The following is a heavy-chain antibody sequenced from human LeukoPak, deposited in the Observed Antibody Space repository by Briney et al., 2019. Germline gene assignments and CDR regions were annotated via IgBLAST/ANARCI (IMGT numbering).Heavy chain of an antibody. CDR3: ARGLEAFGAPADY. CDR2: INHSGST. D-gene: IGHD3-10*01. V-gene: IGHV4-34*01. J-gene: IGHJ4*02. Sequence: SETLSLTCAVYGGSFSGYYWSWIRQPPGKGLEWVGDINHSGSTNYNPSLKSRVTISVDTSKNQFSLKLSSVTAADTAAYYCARGLEAFGAPADYWGQGTLVTVSS. CDR1: GGSFSGYY.